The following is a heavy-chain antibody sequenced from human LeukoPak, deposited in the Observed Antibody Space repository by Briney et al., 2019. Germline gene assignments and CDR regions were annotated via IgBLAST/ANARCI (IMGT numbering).Heavy chain of an antibody. D-gene: IGHD3-10*01. CDR3: ARQSVGESIS. Sequence: GASVKVSCKASGYTFTSYGISWVRQAPGQGLEWMGRIIPILGIANYAQKFQGRVTITADKSTSTAYMELSSLRSEDTAVYYCARQSVGESISWGQGTLVTVSS. CDR1: GYTFTSYG. V-gene: IGHV1-69*04. J-gene: IGHJ4*02. CDR2: IIPILGIA.